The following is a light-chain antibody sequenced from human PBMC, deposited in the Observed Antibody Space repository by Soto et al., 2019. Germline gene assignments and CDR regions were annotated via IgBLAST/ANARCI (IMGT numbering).Light chain of an antibody. Sequence: EIVMTQSPVTLSVSPGERATLYCRASQSVSSNLAWYQQKPGQAPRLLIYGASTRATGIPDRVSGSGSGTDFTLTISRLEPEDFAVYYCQQYGSSPWTFGQGTKVDIK. CDR2: GAS. J-gene: IGKJ1*01. V-gene: IGKV3-20*01. CDR3: QQYGSSPWT. CDR1: QSVSSN.